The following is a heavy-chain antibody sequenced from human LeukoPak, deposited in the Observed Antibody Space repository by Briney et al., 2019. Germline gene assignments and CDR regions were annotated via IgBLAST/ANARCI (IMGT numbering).Heavy chain of an antibody. CDR3: ARFIAAPYYFDY. V-gene: IGHV3-30*02. D-gene: IGHD6-13*01. J-gene: IGHJ4*02. CDR2: IRYDGSNK. Sequence: GGSLRLSCAASGFTFSSYGMHWVRQAPGKGLEWVAFIRYDGSNKYYADSVKGRFTISRDNAKNSLYLQMNSLRAEDTAVYYCARFIAAPYYFDYWGRGTLVTASS. CDR1: GFTFSSYG.